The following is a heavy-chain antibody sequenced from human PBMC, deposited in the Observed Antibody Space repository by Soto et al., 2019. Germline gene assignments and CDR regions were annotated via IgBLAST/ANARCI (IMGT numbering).Heavy chain of an antibody. D-gene: IGHD4-4*01. CDR1: GFTFSSYW. Sequence: PGGSLRLSCAASGFTFSSYWMSWVRQAPGKGLEWVANIKPDGSEKYYVDSVKGRFTISRDNAKNSLYLQTNSLRAEDTAVYLCASSAYSKNGYWGQGTLVTVSS. J-gene: IGHJ4*02. V-gene: IGHV3-7*01. CDR3: ASSAYSKNGY. CDR2: IKPDGSEK.